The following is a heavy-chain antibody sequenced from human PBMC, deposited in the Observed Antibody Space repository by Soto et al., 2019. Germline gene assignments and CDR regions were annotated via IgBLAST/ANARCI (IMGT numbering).Heavy chain of an antibody. Sequence: PSETLSLTCTVSGGSIRSYYWSWIRQSPGKGLEWIGNIYDSGSTKYNPSIKSRVTISSDTANNQFYLQLNYVTAADTAVYYCAREDYFDSGGFPIWGQGTLVTVS. CDR3: AREDYFDSGGFPI. CDR2: IYDSGST. V-gene: IGHV4-59*01. D-gene: IGHD3-22*01. J-gene: IGHJ4*02. CDR1: GGSIRSYY.